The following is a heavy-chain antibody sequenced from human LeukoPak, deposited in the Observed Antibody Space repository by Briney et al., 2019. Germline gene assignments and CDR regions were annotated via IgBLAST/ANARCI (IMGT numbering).Heavy chain of an antibody. J-gene: IGHJ4*02. V-gene: IGHV3-23*01. CDR3: AKELVPNPFDY. Sequence: GGSLRLSCAASGLTFSNYAMTWVRQAPGKGLEWVSGISGSGDSTYYADSVKGRFTISRDNSKNTLYLQMNSLRAEDTAVYYCAKELVPNPFDYWGQGTLVTVSS. CDR1: GLTFSNYA. CDR2: ISGSGDST. D-gene: IGHD6-13*01.